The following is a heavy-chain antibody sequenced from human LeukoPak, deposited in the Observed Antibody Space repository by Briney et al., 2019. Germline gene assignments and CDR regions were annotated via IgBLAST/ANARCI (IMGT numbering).Heavy chain of an antibody. D-gene: IGHD5-18*01. J-gene: IGHJ4*02. Sequence: GGSLRLSCAVSRFTFSSYFMNWVRQAPGKGLEWVSSISPSSDYKYYADSVKGRFTISRDNAKNSLYLQTNSLGAEDTAVYYCARERGYSYGYSDYWGQGTLVTVSS. V-gene: IGHV3-21*01. CDR2: ISPSSDYK. CDR1: RFTFSSYF. CDR3: ARERGYSYGYSDY.